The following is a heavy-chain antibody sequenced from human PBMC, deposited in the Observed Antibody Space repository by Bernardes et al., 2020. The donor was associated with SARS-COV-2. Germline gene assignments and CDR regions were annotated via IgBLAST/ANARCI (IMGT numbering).Heavy chain of an antibody. CDR1: DFTFNMSG. CDR3: ARALFVKTPFHH. V-gene: IGHV3-30*03. D-gene: IGHD3-10*02. Sequence: GGSLRLSCAASDFTFNMSGIHWVRQAPGKGLEWVAGLSYNGNSQYYADSVKGRFTISRDTFRNMVFLQMNSLRADDTAVYYCARALFVKTPFHHWGQGTLVTVSS. J-gene: IGHJ4*02. CDR2: LSYNGNSQ.